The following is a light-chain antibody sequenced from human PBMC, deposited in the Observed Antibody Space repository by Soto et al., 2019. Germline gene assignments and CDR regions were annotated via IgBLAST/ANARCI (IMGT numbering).Light chain of an antibody. V-gene: IGKV1-39*01. CDR3: QQSYKTPRT. Sequence: DIQMTQSPSSLSSSVGDTVTFTCRARQTVSTYLNWYLLKPGKAPKLLIYGASSLQSGGPSTFSANGAATEFAPTITGVRPEDSAAFYCQQSYKTPRTFGQGSRLEIK. CDR2: GAS. J-gene: IGKJ2*01. CDR1: QTVSTY.